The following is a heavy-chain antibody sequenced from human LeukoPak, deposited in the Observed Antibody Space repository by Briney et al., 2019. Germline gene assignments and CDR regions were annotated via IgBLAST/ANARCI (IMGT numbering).Heavy chain of an antibody. CDR1: GGPFSSNY. J-gene: IGHJ5*01. Sequence: SETLSLTCTVSGGPFSSNYWGYIRQPPGKGLEWIGCIYFSGSTNYNPSLKSRVTMSIDLSKNQFSLRMTSVTAADTAVYHCARVGPYYGSGSFDFWGQGTLVTVSS. CDR2: IYFSGST. D-gene: IGHD3-10*01. V-gene: IGHV4-59*01. CDR3: ARVGPYYGSGSFDF.